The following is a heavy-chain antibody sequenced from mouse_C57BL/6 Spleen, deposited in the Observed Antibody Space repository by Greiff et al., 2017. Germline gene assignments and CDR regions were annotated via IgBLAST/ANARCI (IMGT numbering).Heavy chain of an antibody. CDR2: INPNYGTT. Sequence: EVQLVEPGPELVKPGASVKISCKASGYSFTDYNMNWVKQSNGKSLEWIGVINPNYGTTSYNQKFKAKATLTVDQSSSTAYMQLNSLTSEDSAVYYCSRSITTVVATYDYWGQGTTLTVSS. CDR3: SRSITTVVATYDY. D-gene: IGHD1-1*01. V-gene: IGHV1-39*01. CDR1: GYSFTDYN. J-gene: IGHJ2*01.